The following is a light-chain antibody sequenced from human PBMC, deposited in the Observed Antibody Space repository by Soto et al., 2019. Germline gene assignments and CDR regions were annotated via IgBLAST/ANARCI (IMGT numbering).Light chain of an antibody. CDR2: KAS. Sequence: DIQLTQSPSTLSASVGDRVTITCRAGQFISTWLAWYQQKPGNAPELLIYKASSLESGVPSRFSGSGSGTEFTLTISSLQPDDFATYYCQQYNDYSPRTFGQGTKVEIK. V-gene: IGKV1-5*03. CDR3: QQYNDYSPRT. J-gene: IGKJ1*01. CDR1: QFISTW.